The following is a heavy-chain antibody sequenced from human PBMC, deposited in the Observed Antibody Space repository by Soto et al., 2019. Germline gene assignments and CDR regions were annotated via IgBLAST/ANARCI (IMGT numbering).Heavy chain of an antibody. CDR2: ISYDGSNK. D-gene: IGHD2-15*01. Sequence: QVQLVESGGGVVQPGRSLRLSCAASGFTFSSYAMHWVRQAPGKGLEWVAVISYDGSNKYYADSVKGRFTISRDNSKXXXXXXXXXXXXXXXXXXYCARDVVVAATSYYGMDVWGQGTTVTVSS. V-gene: IGHV3-30-3*01. J-gene: IGHJ6*02. CDR3: ARDVVVAATSYYGMDV. CDR1: GFTFSSYA.